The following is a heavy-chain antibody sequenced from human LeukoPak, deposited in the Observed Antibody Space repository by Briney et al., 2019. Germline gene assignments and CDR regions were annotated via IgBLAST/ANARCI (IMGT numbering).Heavy chain of an antibody. D-gene: IGHD6-19*01. CDR1: GFSFITYS. J-gene: IGHJ4*02. V-gene: IGHV3-21*06. CDR2: ISSTSDYI. CDR3: XXXVVGQKWLENY. Sequence: GGSLRLSCAASGFSFITYSMNWVRQAPGKGLEWVSSISSTSDYIYYADSVKGRITISRDNAKNSLYLKMNMLRAEETAVYFXXXXVVGQKWLENYWGQGTRVTVSS.